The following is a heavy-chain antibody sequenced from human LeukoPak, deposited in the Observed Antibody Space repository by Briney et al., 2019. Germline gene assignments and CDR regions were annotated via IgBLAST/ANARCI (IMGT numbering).Heavy chain of an antibody. J-gene: IGHJ3*02. Sequence: PSETLSLTCTASGGSISSGTYYWSWIRQPAGKGLEWIGRVYTSGSTNYNPSLKSRVTISVDTSKNQFSLKLSSVTAADTAVYYCARVLRRAYCGGDCYSAAFDIWGQGTMVTVSS. CDR2: VYTSGST. CDR3: ARVLRRAYCGGDCYSAAFDI. D-gene: IGHD2-21*02. V-gene: IGHV4-61*02. CDR1: GGSISSGTYY.